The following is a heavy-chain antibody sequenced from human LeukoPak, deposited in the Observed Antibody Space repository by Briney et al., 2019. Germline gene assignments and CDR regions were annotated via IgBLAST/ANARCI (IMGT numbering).Heavy chain of an antibody. J-gene: IGHJ4*02. CDR1: GFTFSSST. Sequence: GRSLRLSCATSGFTFSSSTMRWVHQAPGKGLEGVAFITYDGSNTYYRDSVEGRFTISRDDSKNTVYLQMNSLRAEDTAVYYCAGSSSTARSYFDYWGQGILVTVSS. CDR3: AGSSSTARSYFDY. CDR2: ITYDGSNT. V-gene: IGHV3-30*04. D-gene: IGHD5-18*01.